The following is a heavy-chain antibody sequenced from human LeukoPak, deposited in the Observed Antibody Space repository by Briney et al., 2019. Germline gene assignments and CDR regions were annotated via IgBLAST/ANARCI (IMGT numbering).Heavy chain of an antibody. J-gene: IGHJ4*02. V-gene: IGHV1-2*02. CDR1: GYTFTSYG. CDR2: INPNSGGT. D-gene: IGHD2-2*01. CDR3: ARARGYCSSTSCYRRSYYFDY. Sequence: ASVKVSCKASGYTFTSYGISWVRQAPGQGLEWMGWINPNSGGTNYAQKFQGRVIMTRDTSISTAYMELSRLRSDDTAVYYCARARGYCSSTSCYRRSYYFDYWGQGTLVTVSS.